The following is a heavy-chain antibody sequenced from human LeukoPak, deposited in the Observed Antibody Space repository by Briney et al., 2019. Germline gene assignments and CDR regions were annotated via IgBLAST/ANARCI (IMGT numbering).Heavy chain of an antibody. Sequence: SETLSLTCTVSSYSLSSGYYWGWIRQPPGKGLEWIGTIYHSGSTYYNPSLKSRVTISVDTSKNQFSLKLSSVTAADTAVYYCAHYAFSSGAAWFAPWGQGPLCTVS. CDR1: SYSLSSGYY. CDR2: IYHSGST. V-gene: IGHV4-38-2*02. J-gene: IGHJ5*02. CDR3: AHYAFSSGAAWFAP. D-gene: IGHD6-19*01.